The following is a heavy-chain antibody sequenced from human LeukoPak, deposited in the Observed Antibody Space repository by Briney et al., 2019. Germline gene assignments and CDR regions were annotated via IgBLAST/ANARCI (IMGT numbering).Heavy chain of an antibody. CDR3: ARVDGSSWPIDY. CDR1: GGSLSDYY. CDR2: INHSGST. V-gene: IGHV4-34*01. D-gene: IGHD6-13*01. Sequence: SETLSLTCAVYGGSLSDYYWSWIRQPPGKGLEWIGEINHSGSTNYNLSLKSRVTISVDTSKNQFSLKLSSVTAADTAVYYCARVDGSSWPIDYWGQGTLVTVSS. J-gene: IGHJ4*02.